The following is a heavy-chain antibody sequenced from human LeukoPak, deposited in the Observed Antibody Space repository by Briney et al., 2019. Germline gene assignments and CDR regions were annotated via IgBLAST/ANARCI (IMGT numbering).Heavy chain of an antibody. Sequence: GGSLRLSCAATGFTFSSCAMSWVRQAPGKGLEWVSVISNSGDSIFYADSVKGRFTISRDNAENMLYLQMNSLRAEDTAVYYCARGSSWDNYFDYWGQGTLVTVSS. CDR3: ARGSSWDNYFDY. CDR2: ISNSGDSI. CDR1: GFTFSSCA. D-gene: IGHD6-13*01. V-gene: IGHV3-23*01. J-gene: IGHJ4*02.